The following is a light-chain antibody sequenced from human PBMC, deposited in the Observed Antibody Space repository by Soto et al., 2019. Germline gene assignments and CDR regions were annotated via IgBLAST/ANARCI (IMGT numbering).Light chain of an antibody. V-gene: IGLV2-14*01. J-gene: IGLJ3*02. Sequence: QSVLTQPPSASGSPGQSVTISCTGTSSDIGAYNHVSWYQQYPGKAPTLMIYEVTNRPSGVSSRFSGSKSGNTASLTISGLQAEDEGDYYSSSYTTSDTGVFGGGTKVTVL. CDR1: SSDIGAYNH. CDR2: EVT. CDR3: SSYTTSDTGV.